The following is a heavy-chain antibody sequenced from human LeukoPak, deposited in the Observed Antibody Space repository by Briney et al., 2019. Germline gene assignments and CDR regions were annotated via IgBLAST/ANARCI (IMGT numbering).Heavy chain of an antibody. CDR1: GYTFTTYD. CDR2: MNPNSGNT. J-gene: IGHJ4*02. D-gene: IGHD6-6*01. Sequence: ASVKVSCKASGYTFTTYDISWVRQATGQGLEWVGWMNPNSGNTGYAQKFQGRVTMTRNTSISTAYMELSSLRSEDTAVYYCATYSSSSGPLGYWGQGTLVTLSS. CDR3: ATYSSSSGPLGY. V-gene: IGHV1-8*01.